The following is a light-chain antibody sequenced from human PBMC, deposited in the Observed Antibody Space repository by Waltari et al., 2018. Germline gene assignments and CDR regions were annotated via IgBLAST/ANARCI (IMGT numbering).Light chain of an antibody. V-gene: IGKV3-20*01. J-gene: IGKJ1*01. Sequence: SCRASQSVGRTLAWYQQKPGQAPRLLIYGASNRATGIPDRVIGSGSGTEFSLTISGLEPEDSAVYYCQHYLRLPVAFGQGTKVEIK. CDR1: QSVGRT. CDR3: QHYLRLPVA. CDR2: GAS.